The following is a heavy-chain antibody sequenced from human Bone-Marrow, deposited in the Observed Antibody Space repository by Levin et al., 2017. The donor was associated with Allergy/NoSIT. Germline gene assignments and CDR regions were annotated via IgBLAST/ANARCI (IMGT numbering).Heavy chain of an antibody. CDR2: IWYDGSNT. CDR1: GFTFTNYG. D-gene: IGHD3-16*01. J-gene: IGHJ5*01. Sequence: PGGSLRLSCLASGFTFTNYGMHWVRQAPGKGLEWVAVIWYDGSNTYYGDSVKGRFTISRDDSKNTLYLQMNSLRAEDTAVYYCASAYSYGWFDYWGQGTLVTVSS. CDR3: ASAYSYGWFDY. V-gene: IGHV3-33*01.